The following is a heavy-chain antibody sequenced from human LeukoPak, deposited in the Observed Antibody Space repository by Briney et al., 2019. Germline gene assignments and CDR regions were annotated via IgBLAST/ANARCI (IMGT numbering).Heavy chain of an antibody. CDR3: VVVVPAYGDYFDY. J-gene: IGHJ4*02. CDR1: GGTFSSYA. D-gene: IGHD2-2*01. V-gene: IGHV1-69*13. Sequence: SVKVSCKASGGTFSSYAISWVRQAPGQGLEWMGGIIPIFGTASYAQKFQGRVTITADESTSTAYMELSSLRSEDTAVYWCVVVVPAYGDYFDYWGQGTLVTVSS. CDR2: IIPIFGTA.